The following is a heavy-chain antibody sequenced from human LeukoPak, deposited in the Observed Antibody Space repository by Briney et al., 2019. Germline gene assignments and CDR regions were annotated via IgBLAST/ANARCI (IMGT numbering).Heavy chain of an antibody. CDR3: AKVGYGDYVPYLAKLDY. Sequence: GGSLSLSCAAFGFTFSSYAMSWVRQAPGKGLEWVSAISGSGGSTYYADSVKGRFTISRDNSKNTLYLQMNSLRAEDTAVYYCAKVGYGDYVPYLAKLDYWGQGTLVTVSS. D-gene: IGHD4-17*01. CDR1: GFTFSSYA. CDR2: ISGSGGST. V-gene: IGHV3-23*01. J-gene: IGHJ4*02.